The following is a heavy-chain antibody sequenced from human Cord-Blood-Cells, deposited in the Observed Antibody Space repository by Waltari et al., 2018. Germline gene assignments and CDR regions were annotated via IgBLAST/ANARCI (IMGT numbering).Heavy chain of an antibody. V-gene: IGHV1-69*02. CDR2: IIPSLGIA. CDR3: ARGGNFNEGGFDY. J-gene: IGHJ4*02. CDR1: GGTFSRYT. D-gene: IGHD2-21*02. Sequence: QVQLVQSGAEVKKPGSSVKVSCKASGGTFSRYTISCVRQAPGQGLECMGRIIPSLGIANYAQKFQGRVTITADKSTSTAYMELSSLRSEDTAVYYCARGGNFNEGGFDYWGQGTLVTVSS.